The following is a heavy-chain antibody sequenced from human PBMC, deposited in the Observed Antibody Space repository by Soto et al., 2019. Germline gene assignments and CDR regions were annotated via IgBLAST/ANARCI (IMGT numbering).Heavy chain of an antibody. D-gene: IGHD6-6*01. J-gene: IGHJ6*02. Sequence: SETLSLTCTVSGGSISSGGYYWSWIRQHPGKGLEWIGYIYYSGSTYYNPSLKSRVTISVDTSKNQFSLKLSSVTAADTAVYYCARDFPSSIAARQGMDVWGQGTTVTVS. CDR1: GGSISSGGYY. CDR2: IYYSGST. CDR3: ARDFPSSIAARQGMDV. V-gene: IGHV4-31*03.